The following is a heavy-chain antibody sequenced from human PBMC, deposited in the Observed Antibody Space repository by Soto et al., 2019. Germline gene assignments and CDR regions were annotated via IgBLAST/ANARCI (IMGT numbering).Heavy chain of an antibody. V-gene: IGHV4-34*01. D-gene: IGHD3-16*02. J-gene: IGHJ4*02. CDR3: VRGGGGYDYVWGSYRPFDF. CDR1: GESFPDYY. Sequence: SETLSLTCAVYGESFPDYYWSWIRQPPGKGLEWIGEINHSGSTNYSPSLKSRVTISLDTSKNQFSLKLTSVTAADTAVYYCVRGGGGYDYVWGSYRPFDFWGQGTLVTVSS. CDR2: INHSGST.